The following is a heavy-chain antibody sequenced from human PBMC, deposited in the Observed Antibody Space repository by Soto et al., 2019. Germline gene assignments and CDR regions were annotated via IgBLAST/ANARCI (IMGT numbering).Heavy chain of an antibody. D-gene: IGHD3-9*01. J-gene: IGHJ5*02. CDR2: ISYDGSNK. CDR1: GFTLSSYA. CDR3: ARELVLRYFDWSPSYSWFDP. Sequence: QVQLVESGGGVVKPGRSLRLSCAASGFTLSSYAMHWVRQAPGKGLESVAVISYDGSNKYYADSVKGRFTISRDNSKNTLYLQMSGLRADDTAVYYCARELVLRYFDWSPSYSWFDPWGQGTLVTVSS. V-gene: IGHV3-30-3*01.